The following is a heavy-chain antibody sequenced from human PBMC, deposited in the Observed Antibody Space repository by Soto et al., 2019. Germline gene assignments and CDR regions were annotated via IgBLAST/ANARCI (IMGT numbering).Heavy chain of an antibody. V-gene: IGHV3-30*03. Sequence: QVQLVESGGGVVQPGRSLRLSCAASGFTFSSYGMHWVRQAPGKGLEWVAVISYDGRNKYYAESVKGRFTISRDNSKNTLLMQMNSLRADDTAVYYCARDQDIVAPTRTGYYYYGMDVWGQGTTVTFSS. D-gene: IGHD5-12*01. J-gene: IGHJ6*02. CDR3: ARDQDIVAPTRTGYYYYGMDV. CDR1: GFTFSSYG. CDR2: ISYDGRNK.